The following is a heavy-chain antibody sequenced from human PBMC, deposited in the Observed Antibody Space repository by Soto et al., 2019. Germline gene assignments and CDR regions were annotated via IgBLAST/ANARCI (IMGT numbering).Heavy chain of an antibody. CDR1: GFTFSSYA. D-gene: IGHD6-19*01. CDR2: ISGSGGST. J-gene: IGHJ4*02. Sequence: PGGSLRLSCAASGFTFSSYAMSWVRQAPGKGLEWVSAISGSGGSTYYADSVKGRFTISRDNSKNTLYLQMNSLRAEDTAVYYCAKDKVGGQWLLPPTFAYSGQGTLDTVSS. V-gene: IGHV3-23*01. CDR3: AKDKVGGQWLLPPTFAY.